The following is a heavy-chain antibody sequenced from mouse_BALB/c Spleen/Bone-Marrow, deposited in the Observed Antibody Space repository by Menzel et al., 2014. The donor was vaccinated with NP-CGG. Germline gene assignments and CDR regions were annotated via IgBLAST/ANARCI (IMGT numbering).Heavy chain of an antibody. Sequence: QVQLQQSGAELVRPGSSVKISCKASGYAFSSYWMNWVKQRPGQGLEWIGQIYPGDGDTNYNGKFKGKATLTADKSSSTAYMQLSSLTSEDSAVYFCARRVYGNYWYFDVWGAGTTLTVSS. J-gene: IGHJ1*01. D-gene: IGHD2-1*01. CDR3: ARRVYGNYWYFDV. V-gene: IGHV1-80*01. CDR1: GYAFSSYW. CDR2: IYPGDGDT.